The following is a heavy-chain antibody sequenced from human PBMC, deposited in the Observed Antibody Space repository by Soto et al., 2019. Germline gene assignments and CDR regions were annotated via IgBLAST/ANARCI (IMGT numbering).Heavy chain of an antibody. CDR1: GGTFSSYA. Sequence: GASVKVSCKASGGTFSSYAISWVRQAPGQGLEWMGGIIPIFGTANYAQKFQGRVTITAGESTSTAYMELSSLRSEDTAVYYCARYGSSDNYYYYGMDVWGQGTTVTVSS. CDR2: IIPIFGTA. CDR3: ARYGSSDNYYYYGMDV. V-gene: IGHV1-69*13. D-gene: IGHD6-6*01. J-gene: IGHJ6*02.